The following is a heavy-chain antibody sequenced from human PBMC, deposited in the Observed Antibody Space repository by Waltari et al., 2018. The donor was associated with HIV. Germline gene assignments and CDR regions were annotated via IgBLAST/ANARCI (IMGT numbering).Heavy chain of an antibody. J-gene: IGHJ4*02. D-gene: IGHD3-22*01. CDR1: GYTFTSYY. Sequence: QVQLVQSGAEVKKPGASVKVSCKASGYTFTSYYMHWVRQAPGQGLEWMGIINPSGGSTSYAQKFQGRVTMTRDTSTSTVYMELSSLRSEDTAVYYCAIYDSSGYIEYWGQGTLVTVSS. CDR3: AIYDSSGYIEY. CDR2: INPSGGST. V-gene: IGHV1-46*01.